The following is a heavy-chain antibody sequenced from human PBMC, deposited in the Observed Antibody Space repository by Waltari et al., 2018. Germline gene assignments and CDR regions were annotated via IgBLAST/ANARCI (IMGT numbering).Heavy chain of an antibody. J-gene: IGHJ4*02. D-gene: IGHD1-26*01. Sequence: EVQLVESGGGLVQPGGSLRLSCAASGFTFSSYEMTWVRQAPGKGLEWVSYISSSGSTIYYADSVKGRFTISRDNAKNSLYLQMNSLRAEDTAVYYCAREIPGVVGATEGLDYWGQGTLVTVSS. CDR3: AREIPGVVGATEGLDY. CDR2: ISSSGSTI. CDR1: GFTFSSYE. V-gene: IGHV3-48*03.